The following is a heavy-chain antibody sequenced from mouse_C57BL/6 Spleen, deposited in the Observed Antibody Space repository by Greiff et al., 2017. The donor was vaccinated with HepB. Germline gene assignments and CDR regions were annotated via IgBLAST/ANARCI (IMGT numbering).Heavy chain of an antibody. Sequence: VKLVESGPGLVAPSQSLSITCTVSGFSLTSYGVHWVRQPPGKGLEWLVVIWSDGSTTYNSALKSRLSISKDNSKSQVFLKMNSLQTDDTAMYYCARHTGNPRDAMDYWGQGTSVTVSS. CDR1: GFSLTSYG. J-gene: IGHJ4*01. CDR2: IWSDGST. V-gene: IGHV2-6-1*01. D-gene: IGHD2-1*01. CDR3: ARHTGNPRDAMDY.